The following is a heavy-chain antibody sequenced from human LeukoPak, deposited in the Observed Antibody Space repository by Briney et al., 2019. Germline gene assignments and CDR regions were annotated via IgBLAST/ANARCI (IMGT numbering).Heavy chain of an antibody. J-gene: IGHJ4*02. V-gene: IGHV5-51*01. Sequence: GESLQISCKGSGYSLTTYWIAWVRQMPGKGLEWMGIIYPGDSDTRYSPSFQGQVTFSADKSISAAYLQWSSLKASDTAMYYCARQSIAAADPFDYWGQGTLVTVSS. D-gene: IGHD6-13*01. CDR2: IYPGDSDT. CDR3: ARQSIAAADPFDY. CDR1: GYSLTTYW.